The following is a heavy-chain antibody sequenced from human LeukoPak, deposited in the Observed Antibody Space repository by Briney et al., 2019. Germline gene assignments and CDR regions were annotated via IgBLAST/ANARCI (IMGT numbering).Heavy chain of an antibody. CDR2: IYYSGST. J-gene: IGHJ5*02. V-gene: IGHV4-59*11. D-gene: IGHD2-21*02. CDR3: AGLVPAMHKNWFDP. CDR1: GGSISSHY. Sequence: SETLSLTCTVSGGSISSHYRSWIRQPPGKGLEWGGYIYYSGSTNYNPSLKSRVTISVDTSKNQFSLKLSSVTAADTAVYYCAGLVPAMHKNWFDPWGQGTLVTVSS.